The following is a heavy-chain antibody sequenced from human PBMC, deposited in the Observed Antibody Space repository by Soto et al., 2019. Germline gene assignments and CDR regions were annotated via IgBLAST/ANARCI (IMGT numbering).Heavy chain of an antibody. V-gene: IGHV3-48*02. CDR2: ISSNSTI. D-gene: IGHD3-10*01. CDR3: XXDVRGSY. CDR1: GFTFSSXT. Sequence: GGSLRLSCAASGFTFSSXTMXXXXXXPGKXLEEISYISSNSTIYYAAPVKGRFTISRDNAKNSLYLQMNSLRDDDTAVYYXXXDVRGSYWGQGTLVTVSS. J-gene: IGHJ4*02.